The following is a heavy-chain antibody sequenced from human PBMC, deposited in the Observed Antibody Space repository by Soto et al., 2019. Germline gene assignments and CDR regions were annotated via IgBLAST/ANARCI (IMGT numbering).Heavy chain of an antibody. CDR2: IIPIFGTA. Sequence: QVQLLQSGAEVKKPGSSVKVSCKASGGTFSSYALSWVRQAPGQGLEWMGGIIPIFGTANYAQKFQGRVTITADESTSTAYMELSSLRSDDTALYYCARDLSTSVEYSSSSSAFDYWGQGTLVTVSS. CDR1: GGTFSSYA. V-gene: IGHV1-69*01. J-gene: IGHJ4*02. D-gene: IGHD6-6*01. CDR3: ARDLSTSVEYSSSSSAFDY.